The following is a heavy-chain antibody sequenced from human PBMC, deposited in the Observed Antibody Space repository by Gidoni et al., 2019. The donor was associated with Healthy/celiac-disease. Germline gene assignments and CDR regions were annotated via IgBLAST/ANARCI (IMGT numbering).Heavy chain of an antibody. CDR1: GFTFSSYD. D-gene: IGHD4-17*01. CDR2: INGSGGST. Sequence: EVQLLESGGGLVQPGGSLRLSCAASGFTFSSYDMSWVRQAPGKGLEWVSAINGSGGSTYYAVSVKGRFTISRDNSKNTLYLQMNSLRAEDTAVYYCAKDADYGDPTPDYWGQGTLVTVSS. CDR3: AKDADYGDPTPDY. J-gene: IGHJ4*02. V-gene: IGHV3-23*01.